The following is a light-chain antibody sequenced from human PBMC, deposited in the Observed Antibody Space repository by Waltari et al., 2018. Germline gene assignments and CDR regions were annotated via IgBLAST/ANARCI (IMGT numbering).Light chain of an antibody. J-gene: IGKJ4*01. CDR3: QQYEDWPRHS. CDR1: QNVGTS. Sequence: EILLTQSPATLSVSPGERVNISCRASQNVGTSLAWYQQKPGQTPRLLIFGAYARASGVPARFSGSGSGTDFTLAISSLQSEDFAVYYCQQYEDWPRHSFGGGTKVQIE. V-gene: IGKV3-15*01. CDR2: GAY.